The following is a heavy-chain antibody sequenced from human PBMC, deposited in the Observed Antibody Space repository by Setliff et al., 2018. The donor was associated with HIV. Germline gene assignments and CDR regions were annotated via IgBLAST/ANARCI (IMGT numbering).Heavy chain of an antibody. CDR3: ARGFDYAQRPPLYYFDY. Sequence: PSETLSLTCTVSGGSISSGYYYWSWIRQHPGKGLEWIGYIYYSGNPFYNPSLRSRVTISLDTSKNQFSLKLSSVTAADTAVYYCARGFDYAQRPPLYYFDYWGQGTLVTAPQ. J-gene: IGHJ4*02. V-gene: IGHV4-31*03. CDR2: IYYSGNP. CDR1: GGSISSGYYY. D-gene: IGHD2-2*01.